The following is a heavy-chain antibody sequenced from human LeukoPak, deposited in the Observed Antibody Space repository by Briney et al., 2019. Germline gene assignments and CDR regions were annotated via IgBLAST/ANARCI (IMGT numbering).Heavy chain of an antibody. J-gene: IGHJ4*02. CDR2: VGAYGDNT. CDR1: GYTFTNYG. D-gene: IGHD4-23*01. Sequence: GASVKVSCKASGYTFTNYGITWVRQAPGQGLEWMGWVGAYGDNTNYVQKIQGRVTMTTDTSTSTAYMELRSLRSDDTAVYYCARDCTGGKGIDYCCQGTLVTVSS. V-gene: IGHV1-18*01. CDR3: ARDCTGGKGIDY.